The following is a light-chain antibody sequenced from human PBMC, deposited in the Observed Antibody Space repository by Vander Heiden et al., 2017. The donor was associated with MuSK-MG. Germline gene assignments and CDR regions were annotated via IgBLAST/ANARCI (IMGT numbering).Light chain of an antibody. Sequence: DIQMTQSPSSLSASVGDRVTITCQASQDISNYLNWYQQKPRKAPKLLIYDASNLETGVPSRFSGSGYGTDFTFTISSRQPEDIAAYYCQLNDYLPMHTFGQGTKLEIK. J-gene: IGKJ2*01. CDR3: QLNDYLPMHT. CDR2: DAS. V-gene: IGKV1-33*01. CDR1: QDISNY.